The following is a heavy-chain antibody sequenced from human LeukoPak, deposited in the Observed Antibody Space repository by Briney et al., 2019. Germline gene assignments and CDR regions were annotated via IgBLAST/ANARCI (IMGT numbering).Heavy chain of an antibody. CDR1: GFTFSSYA. V-gene: IGHV3-23*01. CDR3: TTESRTTRY. CDR2: ISGSGGST. J-gene: IGHJ4*02. D-gene: IGHD1-14*01. Sequence: GGSLRLSCAASGFTFSSYAMSWVRQAPGKGLEWVSGISGSGGSTYYADSVKGRFTISRDNSKNTLYLQMNSLKTEDTAVYYCTTESRTTRYWGQGTLVTVSS.